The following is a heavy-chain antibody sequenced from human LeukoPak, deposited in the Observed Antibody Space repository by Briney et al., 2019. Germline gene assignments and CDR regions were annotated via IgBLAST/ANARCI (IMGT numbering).Heavy chain of an antibody. CDR3: ARGGSDGYASGY. CDR2: IWYDGSNK. Sequence: GGSLRLSCAASGFTFSSYGMHWVRQTPGKGLEWVAAIWYDGSNKYYADSVKGRFTISRDNSKNTLYLQMNSLSPEDTAVYYCARGGSDGYASGYWGQGTLVTVSS. V-gene: IGHV3-33*08. D-gene: IGHD5-24*01. CDR1: GFTFSSYG. J-gene: IGHJ4*02.